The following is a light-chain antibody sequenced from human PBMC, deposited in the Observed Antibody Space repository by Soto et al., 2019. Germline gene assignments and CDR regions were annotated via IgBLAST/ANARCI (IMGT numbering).Light chain of an antibody. V-gene: IGKV3-20*01. Sequence: EIVLTQSPGTLSLSPGERATLSCRASQSVYNDLIAWYQQRPAQAPSLLIFGASDRATGVPDRFSGSGSGTDFTLTISRLEPEDFALYYCQQYATSPVTFGGGTKVEIK. CDR2: GAS. J-gene: IGKJ4*01. CDR3: QQYATSPVT. CDR1: QSVYNDL.